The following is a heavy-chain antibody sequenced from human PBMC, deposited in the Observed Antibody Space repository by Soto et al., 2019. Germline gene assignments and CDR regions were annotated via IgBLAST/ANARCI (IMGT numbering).Heavy chain of an antibody. CDR1: GGTFSSYA. D-gene: IGHD4-17*01. J-gene: IGHJ4*02. CDR3: ARDFDDYGDKGDY. CDR2: SIPICGTA. V-gene: IGHV1-69*01. Sequence: QVQLVQSGAEVKKPGSSVKVSCKASGGTFSSYAISWVRQSPGQGLDWMGGSIPICGTANYAQKFQGRGTITADEYTSTAYMELSSLRSEDTAVYYCARDFDDYGDKGDYWGQGTLVTVSS.